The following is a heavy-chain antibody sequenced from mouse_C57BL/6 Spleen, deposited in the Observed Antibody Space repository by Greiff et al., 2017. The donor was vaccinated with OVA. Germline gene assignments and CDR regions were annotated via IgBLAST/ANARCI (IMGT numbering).Heavy chain of an antibody. J-gene: IGHJ4*01. Sequence: VKLVESGPGLVQPSQSLSITCTVSGFSLTSYGVHWVRQSPGKGLEWLGVIWSGGSTDYNAAFISRLSISKDNSKSQVFFKMNSLQADDTAIYYCARNEGNGYYVGYAMDYWGQGTSVTVSS. D-gene: IGHD2-3*01. V-gene: IGHV2-2*01. CDR1: GFSLTSYG. CDR3: ARNEGNGYYVGYAMDY. CDR2: IWSGGST.